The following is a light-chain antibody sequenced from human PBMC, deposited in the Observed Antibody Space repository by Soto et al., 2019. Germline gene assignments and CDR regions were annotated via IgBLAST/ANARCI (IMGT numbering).Light chain of an antibody. CDR1: SSKVGGNP. CDR2: TNT. Sequence: QSVLTQPPSASGTPGQRVTISCSGSSSKVGGNPVNWYQHVPTTAPKLLIYTNTQRPSGVPARFSGSKSGTSASLAISGLQSEDEADYYCASWDDSLNGPVFGTGTKLTVL. J-gene: IGLJ1*01. CDR3: ASWDDSLNGPV. V-gene: IGLV1-44*01.